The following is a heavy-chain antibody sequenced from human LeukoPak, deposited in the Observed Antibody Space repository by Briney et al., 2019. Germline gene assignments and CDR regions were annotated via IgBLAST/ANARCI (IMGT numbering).Heavy chain of an antibody. V-gene: IGHV1-69*05. Sequence: ASVKVSCKASGGTFSSYAISWVRQAPGQGLEWMGGIIPIFGTANYAQKFQGRVTITTDESTSTAYMELSSLRSEDTAAYYCARTYSSSWYNWFDPWGQGTLVTVSS. J-gene: IGHJ5*02. D-gene: IGHD6-13*01. CDR1: GGTFSSYA. CDR2: IIPIFGTA. CDR3: ARTYSSSWYNWFDP.